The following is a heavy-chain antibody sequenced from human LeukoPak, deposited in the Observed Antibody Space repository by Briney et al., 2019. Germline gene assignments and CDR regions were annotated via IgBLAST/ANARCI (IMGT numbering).Heavy chain of an antibody. V-gene: IGHV3-64D*09. CDR1: GFTFSSYA. CDR3: ARDPLYYDHNFFGPGGMDV. CDR2: ISSNGGST. D-gene: IGHD3-3*01. J-gene: IGHJ6*02. Sequence: PGGSLRLSCSASGFTFSSYAMHWVRQAPGKGLEYVSAISSNGGSTYYADSVKGRFTISRDNSKNTLYLQMSSLRAEDTAVYYCARDPLYYDHNFFGPGGMDVWGQGTTVTVSS.